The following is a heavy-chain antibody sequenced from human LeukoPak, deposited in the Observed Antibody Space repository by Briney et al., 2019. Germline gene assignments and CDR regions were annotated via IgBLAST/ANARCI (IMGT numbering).Heavy chain of an antibody. CDR3: AKDRRTWYYYGSGTGFDP. V-gene: IGHV3-30*18. Sequence: GRSLRLSCAASGFTFSSFGMHWVRQAPGKGLEWVSVISYDGNEEYYADSVKGRFTVSRDNSRNTLYLQMNSLRAEDTAVYYCAKDRRTWYYYGSGTGFDPWGQGTLVTVSS. CDR1: GFTFSSFG. CDR2: ISYDGNEE. D-gene: IGHD3-10*01. J-gene: IGHJ5*02.